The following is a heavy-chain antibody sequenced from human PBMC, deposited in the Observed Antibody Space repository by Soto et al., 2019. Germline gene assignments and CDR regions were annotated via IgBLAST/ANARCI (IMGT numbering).Heavy chain of an antibody. CDR2: IWYDGSNK. CDR1: GFTFSSYG. Sequence: PGGSLRLSCAASGFTFSSYGMHWVRQAPGKGLEWVAVIWYDGSNKYYADSVKGRFTISRDNSKNTLYLQMNSLRAEDTAVYYCARDVGNQDPPNYYYYGMDVWGQGTTVTVS. CDR3: ARDVGNQDPPNYYYYGMDV. D-gene: IGHD7-27*01. J-gene: IGHJ6*02. V-gene: IGHV3-33*01.